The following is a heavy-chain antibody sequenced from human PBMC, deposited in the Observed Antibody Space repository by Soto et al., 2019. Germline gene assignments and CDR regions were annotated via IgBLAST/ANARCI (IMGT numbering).Heavy chain of an antibody. CDR1: GLPLTSYA. D-gene: IGHD6-19*01. V-gene: IGHV3-23*01. J-gene: IGHJ6*03. CDR2: ISGSGGST. Sequence: WGSLRPSCAASGLPLTSYAMSLVRQAPGKGLEWVSAISGSGGSTYYADSVKGRFTISRDNSKNTLYLQMNSLRAEDTAVYYCAKAPPAAVAGTTYYYYYYTDVWGKGTTVTVSS. CDR3: AKAPPAAVAGTTYYYYYYTDV.